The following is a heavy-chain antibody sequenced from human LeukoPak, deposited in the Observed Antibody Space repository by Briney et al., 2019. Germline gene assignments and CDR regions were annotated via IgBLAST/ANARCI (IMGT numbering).Heavy chain of an antibody. V-gene: IGHV1-69*05. J-gene: IGHJ6*03. Sequence: RWASVKVSCKASGGTFSSYAISWVRQPPAKGFEWMGGIIPIFGTANYAQKFQGRVTITTDESTSTAYMELSSLRSEDTAVYYCATVIGYCSGGSCSRYYYYMDVWGKGTTVTVSS. CDR1: GGTFSSYA. D-gene: IGHD2-15*01. CDR2: IIPIFGTA. CDR3: ATVIGYCSGGSCSRYYYYMDV.